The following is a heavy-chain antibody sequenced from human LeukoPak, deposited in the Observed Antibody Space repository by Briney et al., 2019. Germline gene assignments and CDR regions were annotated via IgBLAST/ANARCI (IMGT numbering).Heavy chain of an antibody. CDR2: INNDGYTT. Sequence: GGSLRLSCAASGFTFSSYWMHWVRQAPGKGLVWVSRINNDGYTTNYADSVKGRFTISRDNAKNTLYLQMNSLRVEDTSVYYCARILMAGPGAFDIWGQGTMVTVSS. J-gene: IGHJ3*02. D-gene: IGHD2-8*01. CDR1: GFTFSSYW. CDR3: ARILMAGPGAFDI. V-gene: IGHV3-74*01.